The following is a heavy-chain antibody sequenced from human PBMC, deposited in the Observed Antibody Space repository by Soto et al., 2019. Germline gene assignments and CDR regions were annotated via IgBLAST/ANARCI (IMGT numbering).Heavy chain of an antibody. CDR1: GFSFSSHS. V-gene: IGHV3-30-3*01. Sequence: ESGGGVVQPGGTLSLSCSTSGFSFSSHSMHWFRQAPGRGLEWVAVISSDGGLQFYADSVRGRVTISRDNSKNTLYLQMNSLRDEDTALYYCAREVVTEQWCLDNWGQGILVAVSS. J-gene: IGHJ4*02. CDR2: ISSDGGLQ. CDR3: AREVVTEQWCLDN. D-gene: IGHD2-21*02.